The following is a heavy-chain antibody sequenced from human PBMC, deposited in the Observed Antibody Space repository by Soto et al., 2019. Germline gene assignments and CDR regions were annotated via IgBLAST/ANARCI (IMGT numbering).Heavy chain of an antibody. CDR3: ARGILTGYYRDFYY. D-gene: IGHD3-9*01. J-gene: IGHJ4*02. CDR2: ISSSGSTI. CDR1: GFTFSSYE. Sequence: EVQLVESGGGLVQPGGSLRLSCAASGFTFSSYEMNWVRQAPGKGLEWVSYISSSGSTIYYADSVKGRFTISRDNAKNSLYLQMNSLRAEDTAVYYCARGILTGYYRDFYYWGQGTLVTVSS. V-gene: IGHV3-48*03.